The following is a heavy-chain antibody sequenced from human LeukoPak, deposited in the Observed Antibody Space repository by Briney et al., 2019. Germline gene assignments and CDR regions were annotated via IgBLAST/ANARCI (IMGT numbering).Heavy chain of an antibody. J-gene: IGHJ4*02. V-gene: IGHV3-23*01. Sequence: GGSLRLSCAASGFWFSNYGMNWVRQAPGRGLEWVSVITSNGAETYYADSVKGGSTVFRDNSKNTLYLQMNSLRADDTAVYYCAKRDWPYFFDYWGQGTPVTVSS. D-gene: IGHD3/OR15-3a*01. CDR1: GFWFSNYG. CDR3: AKRDWPYFFDY. CDR2: ITSNGAET.